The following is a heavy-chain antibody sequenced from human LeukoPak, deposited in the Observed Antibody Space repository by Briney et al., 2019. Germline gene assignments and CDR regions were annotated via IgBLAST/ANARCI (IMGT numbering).Heavy chain of an antibody. CDR1: SGSISSYY. V-gene: IGHV4-59*12. D-gene: IGHD2-2*01. J-gene: IGHJ6*02. CDR3: ARGGYCSSTSCYPDGMDV. CDR2: IYYSGST. Sequence: SETLSLTCTVSSGSISSYYWSWIRQPPGKGLEWIGYIYYSGSTNYNPSLKSRVTISVDTSKNQFSLKLSSVTAADTAVYYCARGGYCSSTSCYPDGMDVWGQGTTVTVSS.